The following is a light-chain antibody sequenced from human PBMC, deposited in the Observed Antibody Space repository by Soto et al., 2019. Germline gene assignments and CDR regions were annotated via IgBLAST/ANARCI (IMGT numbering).Light chain of an antibody. Sequence: DFQMSLSPSTVSASIGDRVTITCRASQSINNLLAWYQQKPGKAPKFLIYDVSTLESGVPSRFSGSGSGTEFTLTISSLQPEDFATYYCQQYDSYPLTFGGGAKVDIK. J-gene: IGKJ4*01. CDR1: QSINNL. CDR3: QQYDSYPLT. V-gene: IGKV1-5*01. CDR2: DVS.